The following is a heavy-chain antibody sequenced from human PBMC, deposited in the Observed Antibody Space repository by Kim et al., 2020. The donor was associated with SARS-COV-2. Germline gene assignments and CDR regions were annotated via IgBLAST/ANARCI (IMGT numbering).Heavy chain of an antibody. CDR3: AKDIWFGESPYYYYYGMDV. V-gene: IGHV3-23*01. Sequence: GGSLRLSCAASGFTFSSYAMSWVRQAPGKGLEWVSAISGSGGSTYYADSVKGRFTISRDNSKNTLYLQMNSLRAEDTAVYYCAKDIWFGESPYYYYYGMDVWGQGTTVTVS. D-gene: IGHD3-10*01. J-gene: IGHJ6*02. CDR2: ISGSGGST. CDR1: GFTFSSYA.